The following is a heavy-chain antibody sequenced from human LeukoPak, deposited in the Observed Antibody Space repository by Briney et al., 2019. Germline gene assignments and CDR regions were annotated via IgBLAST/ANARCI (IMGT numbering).Heavy chain of an antibody. CDR3: ARGSGSYYACDI. V-gene: IGHV4-34*01. CDR1: GGSFSGYY. CDR2: STHSGST. D-gene: IGHD1-26*01. Sequence: PSETLSLTCAVYGGSFSGYYWTWIRQPPGKGLEWIGESTHSGSTNYNPSLKSRVTISVDTSKNQFSLKLSSVTAADTAVYYCARGSGSYYACDIWGQGTMVTVSS. J-gene: IGHJ3*02.